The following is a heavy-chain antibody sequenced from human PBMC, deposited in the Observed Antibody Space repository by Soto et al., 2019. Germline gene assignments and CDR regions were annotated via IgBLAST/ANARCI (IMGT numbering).Heavy chain of an antibody. CDR2: IYSGGST. CDR1: GLSVSSYY. CDR3: ARDPPATRHGMDV. Sequence: GGSLRLSCAASGLSVSSYYMSWVRQAPGKGLEWVSVIYSGGSTYYADSVKGRFTISRDNSRNTLYLQMKSLRAEDTAVYYCARDPPATRHGMDVWGQGTTVTVSS. J-gene: IGHJ6*02. V-gene: IGHV3-53*01.